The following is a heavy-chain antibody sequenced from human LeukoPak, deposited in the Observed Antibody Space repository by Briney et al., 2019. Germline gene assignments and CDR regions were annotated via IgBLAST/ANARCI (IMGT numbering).Heavy chain of an antibody. V-gene: IGHV3-23*01. CDR3: AKDLAAGPTGENWFDP. Sequence: PGGSLRLSCAASGFTFSSYAMSWVRQAPGKGLEWVSAISGSGGSTYYADSVKGRFTISRDNSKNTLYLQMNSLRAEDTAVYYCAKDLAAGPTGENWFDPWGQGTLVTVSS. CDR1: GFTFSSYA. D-gene: IGHD1-1*01. CDR2: ISGSGGST. J-gene: IGHJ5*02.